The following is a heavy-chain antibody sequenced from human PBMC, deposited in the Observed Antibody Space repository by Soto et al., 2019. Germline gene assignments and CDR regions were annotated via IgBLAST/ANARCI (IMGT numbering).Heavy chain of an antibody. CDR1: GFSVGDNH. D-gene: IGHD1-1*01. J-gene: IGHJ4*02. V-gene: IGHV3-53*01. CDR3: ARGPKQLAFSRRKYIEFYFDY. Sequence: QSGGSLRLSCAATGFSVGDNHMNWVRQTPGKGLEWVSIIYTNGNTYYTDSVKGRFTISRDNSKNTLYLQMNNLRLEDTAVYYCARGPKQLAFSRRKYIEFYFDYWGRGTLVTVSS. CDR2: IYTNGNT.